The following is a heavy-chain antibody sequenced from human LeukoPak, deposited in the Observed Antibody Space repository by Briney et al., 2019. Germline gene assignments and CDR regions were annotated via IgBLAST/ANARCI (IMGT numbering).Heavy chain of an antibody. CDR2: IYHSGST. CDR1: GGSISSGGYS. V-gene: IGHV4-30-2*01. Sequence: PSETLSLTCAVSGGSISSGGYSWSWIRQPPGKGLEWIGYIYHSGSTYYNPSLKSRVTISVDRSKNQFSLKLSSVTAADTAVYYCARGGVNYYGMDVWGQGTTVTVSS. CDR3: ARGGVNYYGMDV. D-gene: IGHD3-10*01. J-gene: IGHJ6*02.